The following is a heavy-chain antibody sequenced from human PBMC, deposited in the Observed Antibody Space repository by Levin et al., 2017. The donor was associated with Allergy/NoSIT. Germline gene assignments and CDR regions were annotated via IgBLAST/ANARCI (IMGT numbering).Heavy chain of an antibody. D-gene: IGHD3-22*01. CDR2: ISSNGGRT. V-gene: IGHV3-64D*06. Sequence: GESLKISCSASGFTFSSYAMHWVRQAPGKGLEYVSAISSNGGRTYYADSVKGRFTISRDNSKNTLYLQMSSLRAEDTAVYYCIKGRESFYDRRTDYWGQGTLVTVSS. CDR3: IKGRESFYDRRTDY. CDR1: GFTFSSYA. J-gene: IGHJ4*02.